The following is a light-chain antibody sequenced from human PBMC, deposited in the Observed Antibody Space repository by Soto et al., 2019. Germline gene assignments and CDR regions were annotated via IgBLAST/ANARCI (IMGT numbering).Light chain of an antibody. V-gene: IGLV2-14*01. CDR3: STYTDKTYI. CDR1: NXDVDAYKY. J-gene: IGLJ1*01. Sequence: QSALTQPASVTGTPGQSITISCTTSNXDVDAYKYISWYRQHPGEAPKIIIYEVSNRPSGISNRFSGSKSGNTASLTISGLQTEDEAEYFCSTYTDKTYIFGSGTKGTVL. CDR2: EVS.